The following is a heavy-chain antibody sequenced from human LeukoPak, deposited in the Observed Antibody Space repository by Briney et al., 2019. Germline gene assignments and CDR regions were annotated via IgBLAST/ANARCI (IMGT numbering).Heavy chain of an antibody. CDR2: INPNSGGT. D-gene: IGHD5-18*01. CDR1: GYTFTGYY. J-gene: IGHJ3*02. V-gene: IGHV1-2*02. CDR3: ARELGYSYGYYAFDI. Sequence: ASVKVSCKASGYTFTGYYMHWVRQAPGQGLEWMGWINPNSGGTNYAQKFQGRVTMTGDTSISTAYMELSRLRSDDTAVYYCARELGYSYGYYAFDIWGQGTMVTVSS.